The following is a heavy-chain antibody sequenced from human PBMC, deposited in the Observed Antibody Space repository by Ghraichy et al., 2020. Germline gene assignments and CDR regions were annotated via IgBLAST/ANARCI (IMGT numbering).Heavy chain of an antibody. V-gene: IGHV4-34*01. CDR3: AREVFSSGSPFDL. J-gene: IGHJ4*02. Sequence: SETLSLTCAVHGGSLSGYYWSWIRQSPGRGLEWIGEINHRGDTNYSPSFKSRSTITVDTSKNEVSLKLSDVTVAETAVYYCAREVFSSGSPFDLWGQGDLVTVPS. D-gene: IGHD3-10*01. CDR1: GGSLSGYY. CDR2: INHRGDT.